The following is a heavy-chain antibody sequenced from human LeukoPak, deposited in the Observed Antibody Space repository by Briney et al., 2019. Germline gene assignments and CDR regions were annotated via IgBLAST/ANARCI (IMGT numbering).Heavy chain of an antibody. CDR1: GGSFSGYY. Sequence: SETLSLTCAVYGGSFSGYYWSWIRQPPGKGLEWIGEINHSGSTNYNPSLKSRVTISVDTSKNQFSLKLSSVTAADTAVYYCARDGDYGDYAPAPADAFDIWGQGTMVTVSS. V-gene: IGHV4-34*01. CDR2: INHSGST. D-gene: IGHD4-17*01. J-gene: IGHJ3*02. CDR3: ARDGDYGDYAPAPADAFDI.